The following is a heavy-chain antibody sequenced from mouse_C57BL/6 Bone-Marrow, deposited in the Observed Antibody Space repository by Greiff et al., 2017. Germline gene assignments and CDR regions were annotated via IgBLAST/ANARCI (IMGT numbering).Heavy chain of an antibody. D-gene: IGHD1-1*01. Sequence: EVHLVESGGGLVQPKGSLKLSCAASGFSFNTYAMNWVRQAPGKGLEWVARIRSKSNNYATYYADSVKDRFTISRDDSESMLYLQMNNLKTEDTAMYYCVRQGGSSPPYFDYWGQGTTLTVSS. CDR3: VRQGGSSPPYFDY. CDR2: IRSKSNNYAT. J-gene: IGHJ2*01. CDR1: GFSFNTYA. V-gene: IGHV10-1*01.